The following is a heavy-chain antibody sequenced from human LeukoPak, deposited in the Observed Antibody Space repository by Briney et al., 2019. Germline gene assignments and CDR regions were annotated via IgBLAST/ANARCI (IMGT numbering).Heavy chain of an antibody. CDR2: ISSSSSTI. V-gene: IGHV3-48*01. Sequence: PGGSLRLSCAASGFTFSSYSMNWVRQAPGKGLEWVSYISSSSSTIYYADSVKGRFTISRDNAKNSLYLQMNSLRAEDTAVYYCARDRRYYDFLEDYWGQGTLVTVSS. CDR3: ARDRRYYDFLEDY. CDR1: GFTFSSYS. D-gene: IGHD3-3*01. J-gene: IGHJ4*02.